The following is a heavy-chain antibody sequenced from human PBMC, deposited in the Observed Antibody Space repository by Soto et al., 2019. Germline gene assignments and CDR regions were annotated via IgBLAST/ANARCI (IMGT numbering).Heavy chain of an antibody. J-gene: IGHJ4*02. V-gene: IGHV3-21*01. CDR2: ICSLSNHI. CDR3: ARDEYGDFFDY. D-gene: IGHD4-17*01. CDR1: GLSFSSYS. Sequence: EVQLVESGGGLVKPGGSLRLSCAASGLSFSSYSMNWVRQAPGRGLEWVSSICSLSNHIYYADSVKGRFTISRDNAKNSLYLQMNSLRAEDTAVYYCARDEYGDFFDYWGQGTLVTVSS.